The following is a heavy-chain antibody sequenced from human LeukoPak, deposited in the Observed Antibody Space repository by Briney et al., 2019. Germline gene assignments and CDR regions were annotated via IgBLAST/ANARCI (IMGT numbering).Heavy chain of an antibody. CDR2: IYYSGST. D-gene: IGHD5-12*01. CDR3: AREEYGGYDLGGPFDY. CDR1: GGSISSGGYY. V-gene: IGHV4-31*03. J-gene: IGHJ4*02. Sequence: PSETLSLTCTVSGGSISSGGYYWSWIRQHPGKGLEWIGYIYYSGSTYYNPSLKSRVTISVDTSKNQFSLKLSSVTAADTAVYYCAREEYGGYDLGGPFDYWGQGTLVTVSS.